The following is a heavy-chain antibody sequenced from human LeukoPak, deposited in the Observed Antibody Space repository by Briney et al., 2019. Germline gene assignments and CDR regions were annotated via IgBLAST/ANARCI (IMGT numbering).Heavy chain of an antibody. V-gene: IGHV4-34*01. CDR3: AWSVAGTGEDY. CDR1: GGSFSGYY. Sequence: SSETLSLTCAVYGGSFSGYYWSWIRQLPGKGLEWIGEINHSGSTNYNPSLKSRVTISVDTSKNQFSLKLSSVTAADTAVYYCAWSVAGTGEDYWGQGTLVTVSS. CDR2: INHSGST. J-gene: IGHJ4*02. D-gene: IGHD6-19*01.